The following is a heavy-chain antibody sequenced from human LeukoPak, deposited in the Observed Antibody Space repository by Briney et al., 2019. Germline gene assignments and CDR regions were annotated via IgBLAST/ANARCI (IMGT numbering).Heavy chain of an antibody. CDR1: GGCISSSSYY. J-gene: IGHJ6*03. Sequence: PSETLSLTCTVSGGCISSSSYYWGWIRQPPGKGLEWIGSIYYSGSTYYNPSLKSRVTISVDTSKNQFSLKLSSVTAADTAVYYCARVRIVGATTYYYYYMDVWGKGTTVTISS. D-gene: IGHD1-26*01. V-gene: IGHV4-39*01. CDR3: ARVRIVGATTYYYYYMDV. CDR2: IYYSGST.